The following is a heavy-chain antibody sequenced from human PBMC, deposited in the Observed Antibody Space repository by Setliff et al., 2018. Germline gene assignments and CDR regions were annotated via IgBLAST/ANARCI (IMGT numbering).Heavy chain of an antibody. CDR1: GGSISSGYY. CDR2: IIHSGST. J-gene: IGHJ4*02. Sequence: KPSETLSLTCTVSGGSISSGYYWSWIRQPPGKRLEWIGEIIHSGSTNYNPSLKSRLTISRDTSKNQVSLKLNSVTATDTAVYYCARDLGHGGDSDYWGQGILVTVSS. V-gene: IGHV4-38-2*02. CDR3: ARDLGHGGDSDY. D-gene: IGHD2-21*02.